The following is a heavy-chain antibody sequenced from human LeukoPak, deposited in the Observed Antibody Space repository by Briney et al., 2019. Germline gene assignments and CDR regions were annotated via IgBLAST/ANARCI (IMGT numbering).Heavy chain of an antibody. CDR2: MYTGGTT. D-gene: IGHD3-16*01. J-gene: IGHJ4*02. CDR3: AKDEATSGGGLAS. CDR1: GFTVSGTH. Sequence: GGSLRLSCAASGFTVSGTHMSWVRQAPGKGLEWVSAMYTGGTTYYADSVMGRFTASRDNSRNTVFLHMNSLRVDDTAVYYCAKDEATSGGGLASWGQGTLVTVSS. V-gene: IGHV3-53*01.